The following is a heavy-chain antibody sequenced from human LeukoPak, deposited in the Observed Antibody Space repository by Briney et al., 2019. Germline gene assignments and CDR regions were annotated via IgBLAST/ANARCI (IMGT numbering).Heavy chain of an antibody. CDR2: ISDSGDGT. Sequence: PGGSLRLSCAASGFTFRTYAMSWVRQAPGKGLEWVSGISDSGDGTYYAESVKGRFTISRDNSKNTLYLQMNSLRAEDTAVYYCANIDGGWHGPLAPPPSSNYWGQGTLVTVSS. J-gene: IGHJ4*02. V-gene: IGHV3-23*01. D-gene: IGHD6-19*01. CDR1: GFTFRTYA. CDR3: ANIDGGWHGPLAPPPSSNY.